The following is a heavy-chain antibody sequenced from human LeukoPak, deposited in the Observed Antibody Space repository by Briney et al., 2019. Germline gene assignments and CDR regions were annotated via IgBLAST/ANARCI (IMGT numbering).Heavy chain of an antibody. D-gene: IGHD3-10*01. V-gene: IGHV5-51*01. Sequence: GESLKISCRGSGYSFTSYWIGWVRQLPGKGLEWMGIIYPGDSDSKYSPSFEGQVTFSADRSTYPAYLQWSSLNASDTAMYFCARTLGGAFDLWGQGTMVTVSS. CDR1: GYSFTSYW. CDR3: ARTLGGAFDL. CDR2: IYPGDSDS. J-gene: IGHJ4*02.